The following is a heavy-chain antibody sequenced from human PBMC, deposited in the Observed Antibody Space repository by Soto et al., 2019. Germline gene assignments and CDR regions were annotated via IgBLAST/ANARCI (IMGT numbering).Heavy chain of an antibody. V-gene: IGHV4-31*03. J-gene: IGHJ5*02. CDR1: GYSISRGGYY. CDR2: IFYSGSA. D-gene: IGHD3-3*01. Sequence: PXETLSLTCIVSGYSISRGGYYWSWIRQHPVKGLEWIGYIFYSGSAFYNPSLKGRVTISVETSENRFSLRLNSVTAADTAVYYCARDMSRYDSWSGYVSTTNWFDPWGQGALVTVSS. CDR3: ARDMSRYDSWSGYVSTTNWFDP.